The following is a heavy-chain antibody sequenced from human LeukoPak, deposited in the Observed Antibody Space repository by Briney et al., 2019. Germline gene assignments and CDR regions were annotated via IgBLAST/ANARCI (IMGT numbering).Heavy chain of an antibody. D-gene: IGHD3-10*01. Sequence: SETLSLTCTVSGGSISSDNYDWSWIRQPAGKGLEWIGRIYTSGSTNYNPSLKSRDTISVDTSKNQFSLKLTSVTAADTAVYYCARGGVLWFGKYYYYYMDVWGKGTTVTVSS. J-gene: IGHJ6*03. CDR1: GGSISSDNYD. V-gene: IGHV4-61*02. CDR3: ARGGVLWFGKYYYYYMDV. CDR2: IYTSGST.